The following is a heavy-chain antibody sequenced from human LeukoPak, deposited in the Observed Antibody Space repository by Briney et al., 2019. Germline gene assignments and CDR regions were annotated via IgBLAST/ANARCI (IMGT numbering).Heavy chain of an antibody. V-gene: IGHV3-49*03. CDR3: TRDLEYYYDSSGRNYYGMDV. D-gene: IGHD3-22*01. CDR1: GFTFGDYA. J-gene: IGHJ6*02. Sequence: GGSLRLSCTASGFTFGDYAMSWFRQAPGKGLEWVGFIRSKAYGGTTEYAASVKGRFTISRDDSKSIAYLQMNSLKTEDTAVYYCTRDLEYYYDSSGRNYYGMDVWGQGTTVTVSS. CDR2: IRSKAYGGTT.